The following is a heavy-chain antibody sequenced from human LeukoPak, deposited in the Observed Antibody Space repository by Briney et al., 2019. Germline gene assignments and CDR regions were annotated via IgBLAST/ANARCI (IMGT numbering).Heavy chain of an antibody. V-gene: IGHV1-2*04. CDR1: GYTFTGYY. CDR2: INPNSGGT. CDR3: ARLGYGDYQNGMDV. D-gene: IGHD4-17*01. J-gene: IGHJ6*02. Sequence: ASVNVSCKASGYTFTGYYMHWVRQAPGQGLEWMGWINPNSGGTNYAQKFQGWATMTRDTSISTAYMELSRLRSDDTAVYYCARLGYGDYQNGMDVWGQGTTVTVSS.